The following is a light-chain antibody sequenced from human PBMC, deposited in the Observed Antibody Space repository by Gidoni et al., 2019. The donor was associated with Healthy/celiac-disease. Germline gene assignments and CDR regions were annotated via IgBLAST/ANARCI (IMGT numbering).Light chain of an antibody. V-gene: IGKV4-1*01. CDR2: WAS. CDR3: QQYYSTHT. Sequence: DIGMTQSPDSLPVSLGERATINCKSSQSVLYSSNNKNYLAWYQQKPGQPPKLLIYWASTRESGVPDRFSGSGSGTDFTLTISSLQAEDVAVYYCQQYYSTHTFGGGTKVEIK. CDR1: QSVLYSSNNKNY. J-gene: IGKJ4*01.